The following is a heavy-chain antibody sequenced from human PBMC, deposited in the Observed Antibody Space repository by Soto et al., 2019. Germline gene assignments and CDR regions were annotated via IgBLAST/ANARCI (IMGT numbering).Heavy chain of an antibody. J-gene: IGHJ6*02. CDR1: GFTFSSYS. D-gene: IGHD6-19*01. Sequence: GGSLRLSCAASGFTFSSYSMNWVRQAPGKGLEWVSYISSSSSTIYYADSVKGRFTISRDNAKNSLYLQMNSLRDEETAVYYCARDPLSGYDYSSGWYPANGMDVWGQGTTVTVSS. V-gene: IGHV3-48*02. CDR3: ARDPLSGYDYSSGWYPANGMDV. CDR2: ISSSSSTI.